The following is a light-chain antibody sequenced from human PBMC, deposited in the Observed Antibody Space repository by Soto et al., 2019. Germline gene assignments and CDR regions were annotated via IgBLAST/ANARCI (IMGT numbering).Light chain of an antibody. CDR3: QQTYSAPPT. CDR1: QSISSH. V-gene: IGKV1-39*01. Sequence: DIQMTQSPSSLSASIGDRVTITCRASQSISSHLNWFQQKPGKAPKLLIYAASNLQSGVPSRFTGSGSGTDVTLSISSLQPEDFATYYCQQTYSAPPTCGQGTKV. J-gene: IGKJ1*01. CDR2: AAS.